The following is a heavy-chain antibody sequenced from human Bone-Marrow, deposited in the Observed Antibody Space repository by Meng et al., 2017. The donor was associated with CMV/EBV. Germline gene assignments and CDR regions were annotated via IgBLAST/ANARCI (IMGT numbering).Heavy chain of an antibody. D-gene: IGHD6-6*01. V-gene: IGHV3-48*03. CDR1: GFTFSSYE. CDR3: ATYSSSQFSWYFDL. J-gene: IGHJ2*01. Sequence: GGSLRLSCAASGFTFSSYEMNWVRQAPGKGLEWVSYISSSGSTTYYADSVKGRFTISRDNAKNSLYLQMNSLRAEDTAVYYCATYSSSQFSWYFDLWGRGTLVTVSS. CDR2: ISSSGSTT.